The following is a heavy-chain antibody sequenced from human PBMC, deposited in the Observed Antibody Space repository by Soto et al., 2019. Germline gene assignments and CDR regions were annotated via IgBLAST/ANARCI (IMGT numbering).Heavy chain of an antibody. CDR1: GFTFSSYA. V-gene: IGHV3-30-3*01. J-gene: IGHJ2*01. D-gene: IGHD1-1*01. CDR2: ISYDGSNK. Sequence: QVQLVESGGGVVQPGRSLRLSCAASGFTFSSYAMHWVRQAPGKGLEWVAVISYDGSNKYYADSVKGRFTISRDNSKTPLYLQMNSLRTEDTAVYYCARPLWRDDDNWGYFDLWGRGTLVTVSS. CDR3: ARPLWRDDDNWGYFDL.